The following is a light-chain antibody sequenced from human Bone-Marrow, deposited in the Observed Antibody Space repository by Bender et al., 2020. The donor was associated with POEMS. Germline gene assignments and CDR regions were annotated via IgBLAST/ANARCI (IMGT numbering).Light chain of an antibody. CDR2: DDS. V-gene: IGLV3-21*02. CDR3: QVWDTSGYSRV. CDR1: KIGSLS. J-gene: IGLJ2*01. Sequence: SYVLTQPPSLSVAPGQTATISCGGDKIGSLSVHWYQQKPPQAPVLVVYDDSARPSGISGRFSGSNSGTTATLAINRVEAGDEADYYCQVWDTSGYSRVFGGGTKLTVL.